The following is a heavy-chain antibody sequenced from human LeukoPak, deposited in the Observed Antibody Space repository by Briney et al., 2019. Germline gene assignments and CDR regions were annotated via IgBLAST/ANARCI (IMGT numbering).Heavy chain of an antibody. CDR2: ISGSGGRT. CDR1: GFTFSSYA. D-gene: IGHD2-21*01. CDR3: VRSTAYINGWYDY. J-gene: IGHJ4*02. V-gene: IGHV3-23*01. Sequence: GGSLRLSCAASGFTFSSYAMSWVRQAPGKGLEWVSGISGSGGRTFYADSVRGRFTISRDNSKYTLYLQMSSLRVEDTAVYYCVRSTAYINGWYDYWGQGTLVTVSS.